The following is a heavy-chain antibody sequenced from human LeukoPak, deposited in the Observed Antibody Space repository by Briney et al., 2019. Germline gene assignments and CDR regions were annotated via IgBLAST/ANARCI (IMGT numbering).Heavy chain of an antibody. D-gene: IGHD5-24*01. J-gene: IGHJ5*02. V-gene: IGHV3-74*01. CDR3: ARGDGYNFNWFDP. Sequence: GGFLRLSCAASGFTFSSYWMHWVRQAPGKGLVWVSRINSDGSSTSYADSVKGRFTISRDNAKNTLYLQMNSLRAEDTAVYYRARGDGYNFNWFDPWGQGTLVTVSS. CDR2: INSDGSST. CDR1: GFTFSSYW.